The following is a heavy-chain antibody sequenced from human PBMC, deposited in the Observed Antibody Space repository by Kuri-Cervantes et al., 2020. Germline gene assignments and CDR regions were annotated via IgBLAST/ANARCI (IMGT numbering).Heavy chain of an antibody. V-gene: IGHV3-9*01. Sequence: SLKISCVASGFTFDDYAMHWVRQVPGKGLEWVSGISWNSNKIGYADSVKGRFTISRDNSKNTLYLQMNSLRAEDTAVYYCARDTSVGRNWFDPWGQGTLVTVSS. D-gene: IGHD1-26*01. CDR2: ISWNSNKI. J-gene: IGHJ5*02. CDR3: ARDTSVGRNWFDP. CDR1: GFTFDDYA.